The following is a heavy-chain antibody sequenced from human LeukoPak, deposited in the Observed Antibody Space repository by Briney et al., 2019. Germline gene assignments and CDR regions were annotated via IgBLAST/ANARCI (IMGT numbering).Heavy chain of an antibody. CDR2: IYFSGST. V-gene: IGHV4-31*03. CDR1: GGSISSGGYF. J-gene: IGHJ4*02. CDR3: ATENEGVGFDH. Sequence: SETLSLTCTVSGGSISSGGYFWNWIRQHPGKGLEWIGYIYFSGSTYYNPSLKSRVTISVDTSKNQFSLTLTAVTAADTAVYYCATENEGVGFDHWGQGTLVTVSS. D-gene: IGHD1-1*01.